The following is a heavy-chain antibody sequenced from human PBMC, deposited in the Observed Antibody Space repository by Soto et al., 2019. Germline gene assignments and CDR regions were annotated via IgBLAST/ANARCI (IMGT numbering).Heavy chain of an antibody. Sequence: QVQLQQWGAGLLKPSETLSLTCAVYGKSLRGYYWSWIRQPPGTALEWRGEINHSGNTNYNPSLRSRVTISVDTSKNQLFLNLRSVTAADTAMYYCARQHVRGRTIAGAAELWGRGTLVTVSS. CDR3: ARQHVRGRTIAGAAEL. V-gene: IGHV4-34*01. D-gene: IGHD1-26*01. J-gene: IGHJ4*02. CDR2: INHSGNT. CDR1: GKSLRGYY.